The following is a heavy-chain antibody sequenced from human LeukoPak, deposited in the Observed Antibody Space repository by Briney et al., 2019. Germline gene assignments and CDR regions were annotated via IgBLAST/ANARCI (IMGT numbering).Heavy chain of an antibody. CDR1: GFTFSSYG. CDR3: ASFPTRFKRDXYNKKYFDY. J-gene: IGHJ4*02. V-gene: IGHV4-34*01. Sequence: LRLSCAASGFTFSSYGMHWVRQPPGKGLEWIGEINHSGSTNYNPSLKSRVTISVDTSKNQFSLKLSSVTAADTAVYYCASFPTRFKRDXYNKKYFDYXGQGTLVTVXS. CDR2: INHSGST. D-gene: IGHD5-24*01.